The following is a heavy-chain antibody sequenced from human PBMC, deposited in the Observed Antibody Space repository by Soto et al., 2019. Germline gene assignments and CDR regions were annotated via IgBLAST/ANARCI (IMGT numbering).Heavy chain of an antibody. Sequence: EVQLLESGGGLVQPGGSLRLSCAASGFTFSSYAMSWVRQAPGKGLEWVSAISGSGGRTYYADSVKGRFTISRENSKNTLYLQMNSLRAEDTAVYYCAALIVVVMYPDYWGQGTLVTVSS. CDR3: AALIVVVMYPDY. D-gene: IGHD3-22*01. V-gene: IGHV3-23*01. CDR1: GFTFSSYA. CDR2: ISGSGGRT. J-gene: IGHJ4*02.